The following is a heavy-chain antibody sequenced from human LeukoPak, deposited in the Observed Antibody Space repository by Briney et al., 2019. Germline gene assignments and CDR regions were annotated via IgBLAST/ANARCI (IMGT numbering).Heavy chain of an antibody. V-gene: IGHV3-48*01. CDR1: GFTFSSYS. D-gene: IGHD2-2*03. CDR3: ARNHLGFMGIVVVPAAASYKYFDY. Sequence: GGSLRLSCAASGFTFSSYSMNWVRQAPGKGLEWVSYISSSSSTIYYADSVKGRFTISRDNAKNSLYLQMNSLRAGDTAVYYCARNHLGFMGIVVVPAAASYKYFDYWGQGTLVTVSS. CDR2: ISSSSSTI. J-gene: IGHJ4*02.